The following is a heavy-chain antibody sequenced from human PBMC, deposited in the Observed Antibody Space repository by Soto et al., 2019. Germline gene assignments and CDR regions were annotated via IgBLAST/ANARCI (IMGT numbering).Heavy chain of an antibody. CDR1: GLSITDSEMG. J-gene: IGHJ5*02. CDR2: IDSSGEK. CDR3: ARRHLAVAVSPWFDP. D-gene: IGHD6-19*01. Sequence: QVTLKESGPVLVKPTETLTLRCTVSGLSITDSEMGVSWIRQPPGQPLGWLAHIDSSGEKSYRTFLKSRLANSKDTSKSQIVLTMTNMDPADTATYYCARRHLAVAVSPWFDPWGQGIPVTVSS. V-gene: IGHV2-26*01.